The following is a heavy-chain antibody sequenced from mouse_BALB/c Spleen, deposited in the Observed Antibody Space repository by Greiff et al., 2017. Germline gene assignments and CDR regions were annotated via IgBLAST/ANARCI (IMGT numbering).Heavy chain of an antibody. J-gene: IGHJ3*01. CDR3: ARGTGFAY. Sequence: QVQLQQSGPELVKPGASVKMSCKASGYTFTDYVISWVKQRTGQGLEWIGEIYPGSGSTYYNQKFKDKATLTADKSSSTAYMQLSSLTSEDSAVYYCARGTGFAYWGQGTLVTVSA. V-gene: IGHV1-77*01. CDR2: IYPGSGST. D-gene: IGHD4-1*01. CDR1: GYTFTDYV.